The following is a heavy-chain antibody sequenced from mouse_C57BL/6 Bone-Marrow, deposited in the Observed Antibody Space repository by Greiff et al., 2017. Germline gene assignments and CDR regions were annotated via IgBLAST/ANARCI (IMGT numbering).Heavy chain of an antibody. Sequence: EVLLVESGGGLVKPGGSLKLSCAASGFTFSSYAMSWVRQTPEKRLEWVATISDGGSYTYYPDNVKGRFTISRDNAKNNLYLQMSHLKSEDTAMYYCARAIYYYGRDYWGQGTTLTVSS. CDR2: ISDGGSYT. CDR1: GFTFSSYA. J-gene: IGHJ2*01. CDR3: ARAIYYYGRDY. V-gene: IGHV5-4*01. D-gene: IGHD1-1*01.